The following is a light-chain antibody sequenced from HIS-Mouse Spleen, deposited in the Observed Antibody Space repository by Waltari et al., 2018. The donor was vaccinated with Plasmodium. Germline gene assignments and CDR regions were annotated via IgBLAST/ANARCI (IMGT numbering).Light chain of an antibody. J-gene: IGKJ2*01. V-gene: IGKV4-1*01. CDR1: QSVFYSSNNKNS. CDR2: WAS. CDR3: QQYYSTPYT. Sequence: DIVMTPSPDSLAVSLGERATINCKSSQSVFYSSNNKNSLAWYQQKPGQPPKLLIYWASTRESGVPDRFSGSGSGTDFTLTISSLQAEDVAVYYCQQYYSTPYTFGQGTKLEIK.